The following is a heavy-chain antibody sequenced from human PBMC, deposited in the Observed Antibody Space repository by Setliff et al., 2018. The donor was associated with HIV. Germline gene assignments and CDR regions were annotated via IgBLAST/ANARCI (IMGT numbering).Heavy chain of an antibody. CDR3: ARVGYSSAGGKYYYDMDV. CDR2: ISSSSSYI. CDR1: GFTFSSFS. D-gene: IGHD6-25*01. Sequence: PGGSLRLSCSASGFTFSSFSINWVRQAPGKGLEWVSSISSSSSYIYYADSVRGRFTIARDDAKSSVYLQMNSLRAEDTAVYYCARVGYSSAGGKYYYDMDVWGKGTTVTVSS. J-gene: IGHJ6*03. V-gene: IGHV3-21*01.